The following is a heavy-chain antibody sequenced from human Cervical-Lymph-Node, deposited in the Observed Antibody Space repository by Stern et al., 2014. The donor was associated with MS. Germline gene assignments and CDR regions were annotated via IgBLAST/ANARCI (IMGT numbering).Heavy chain of an antibody. Sequence: QVTLKESGPTLVKPTQTLTLTCTFSGFSLSTSGVGVGWIRQPPGKALEWLALLYWDADKRYSPSLKSMLTSHKDTSKNQVVLTMTNMDPVDTATYYCAHRRSYYDSESYYNAFDYWGQGTLVTVSS. J-gene: IGHJ4*02. D-gene: IGHD3-10*01. CDR3: AHRRSYYDSESYYNAFDY. CDR1: GFSLSTSGVG. CDR2: LYWDADK. V-gene: IGHV2-5*02.